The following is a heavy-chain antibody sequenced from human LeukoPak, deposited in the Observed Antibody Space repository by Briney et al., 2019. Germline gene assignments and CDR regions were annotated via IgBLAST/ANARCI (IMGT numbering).Heavy chain of an antibody. CDR3: ARGGGYASPIGY. CDR1: GGSISTYY. Sequence: PSETLSLTCTLSGGSISTYYWSWIRQPPGKGLEWIGYIYHSGSTNYNSSLKSRVTISVDTSKKQFSLKLSSVTAADTAVYYCARGGGYASPIGYWGQGALVTVSS. V-gene: IGHV4-59*01. CDR2: IYHSGST. D-gene: IGHD5-12*01. J-gene: IGHJ4*02.